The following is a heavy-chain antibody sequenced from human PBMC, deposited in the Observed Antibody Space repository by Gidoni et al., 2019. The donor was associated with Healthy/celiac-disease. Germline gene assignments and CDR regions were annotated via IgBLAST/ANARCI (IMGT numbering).Heavy chain of an antibody. Sequence: YYNPSRKSRVTISVDTSKNQFSLKLSSVTAADTAVYYCARQDGYNYGYWGQGTLVTVSS. D-gene: IGHD5-12*01. J-gene: IGHJ4*02. CDR3: ARQDGYNYGY. V-gene: IGHV4-39*01.